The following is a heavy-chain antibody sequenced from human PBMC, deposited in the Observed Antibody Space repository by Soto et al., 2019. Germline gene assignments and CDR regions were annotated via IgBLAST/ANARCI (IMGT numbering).Heavy chain of an antibody. V-gene: IGHV1-69*01. CDR1: GGTFSSYS. J-gene: IGHJ4*01. CDR3: AGDGVTHCGGIDY. CDR2: IIPIFGTA. D-gene: IGHD3-16*01. Sequence: QVQLVQSGAEVKKPGSSVKVSCKASGGTFSSYSINWVRQAPGQGLEWMGEIIPIFGTANYAQKFQGRVTTPADECTGADDLGVSSLSSGGTAVYYCAGDGVTHCGGIDYWGPGTLVTASS.